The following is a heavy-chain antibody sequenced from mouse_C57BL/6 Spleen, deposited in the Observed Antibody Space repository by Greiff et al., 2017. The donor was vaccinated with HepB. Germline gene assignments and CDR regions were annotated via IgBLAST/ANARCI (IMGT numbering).Heavy chain of an antibody. CDR2: IDPSDSET. V-gene: IGHV1-52*01. CDR1: GYTFTSYW. Sequence: QVQLQQPGAELVRPGSSVKLSCKASGYTFTSYWMHWVKQRPIQGLEWIGNIDPSDSETHYNQKFKDKATLTVDKSSSTAYMQLSSLTSEDSAVYYCARVVAHYAMDYWGQGTSVTVSS. CDR3: ARVVAHYAMDY. J-gene: IGHJ4*01. D-gene: IGHD1-1*01.